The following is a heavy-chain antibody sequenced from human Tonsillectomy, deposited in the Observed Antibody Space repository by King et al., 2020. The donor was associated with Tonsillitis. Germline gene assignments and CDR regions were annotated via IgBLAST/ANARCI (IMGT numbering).Heavy chain of an antibody. CDR3: ARLVIFGVIRD. Sequence: QLQESGPGLVKPSENLSLTCPVSCGSIRSSSYYWGWVRQPPGKGLGGIWGILYIWGTYYNPSLKSRVTISLDTSKNQFSLKLSSVTAADTAVYYCARLVIFGVIRDWGQGTLVTVSS. D-gene: IGHD3-3*01. CDR2: ILYIWGT. CDR1: CGSIRSSSYY. V-gene: IGHV4-39*01. J-gene: IGHJ4*02.